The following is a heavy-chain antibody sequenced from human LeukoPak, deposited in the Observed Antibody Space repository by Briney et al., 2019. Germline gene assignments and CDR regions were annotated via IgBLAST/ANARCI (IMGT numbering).Heavy chain of an antibody. J-gene: IGHJ4*02. D-gene: IGHD1-26*01. V-gene: IGHV3-30*04. CDR3: ASTSTKGGDYFDY. CDR2: ISYDGSNK. Sequence: PGGSLRLSCAASGFTFSSYAMHWVRQAPGKGLEWVAVISYDGSNKYYADSVKGRFTISRDNSKNTLYLQMNSLRAEDTAVYYCASTSTKGGDYFDYWGQGTLVTVSS. CDR1: GFTFSSYA.